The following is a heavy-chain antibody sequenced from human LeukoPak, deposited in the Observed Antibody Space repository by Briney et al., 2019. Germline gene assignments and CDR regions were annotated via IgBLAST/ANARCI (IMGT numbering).Heavy chain of an antibody. CDR1: GYTFTDHY. CDR3: ARDDSSGYYSGP. V-gene: IGHV1-2*06. D-gene: IGHD3-22*01. Sequence: GASVKVSCKASGYTFTDHYIHWVRQAPGQGLEWMGRINPNSGGTNYAQKFQGRVTMTRDTSISTAYMELSRLRSDDTAVYYCARDDSSGYYSGPWGQGTLVTVSS. CDR2: INPNSGGT. J-gene: IGHJ5*02.